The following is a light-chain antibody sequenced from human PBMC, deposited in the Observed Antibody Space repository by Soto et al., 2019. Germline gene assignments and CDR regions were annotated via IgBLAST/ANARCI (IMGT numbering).Light chain of an antibody. J-gene: IGKJ1*01. CDR2: DSS. Sequence: IQMTQLPSALSSSGGNIVTITVRASQNVNNWLAWYQHKPWKAPQLLIYDSSVLETGVPSRSRGSRPRTQFTLAISGLQSDDFATYYCQPYNTYWTFGPGTKVDIK. V-gene: IGKV1-5*01. CDR1: QNVNNW. CDR3: QPYNTYWT.